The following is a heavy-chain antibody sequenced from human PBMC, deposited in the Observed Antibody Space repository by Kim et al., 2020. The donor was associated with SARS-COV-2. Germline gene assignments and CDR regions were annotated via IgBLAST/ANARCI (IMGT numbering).Heavy chain of an antibody. CDR3: ARVQRTYYGILTGYSHGAFDI. D-gene: IGHD3-9*01. CDR2: INHSGST. V-gene: IGHV4-34*01. CDR1: GGSFSGYY. J-gene: IGHJ3*02. Sequence: SETLSLTCAVYGGSFSGYYWSWIRQPPGKGLEWIGEINHSGSTNYNPSLKSRVTISVDTSKNQFSLKLSSVTAADTAVYYCARVQRTYYGILTGYSHGAFDIGGQGTMVTVSS.